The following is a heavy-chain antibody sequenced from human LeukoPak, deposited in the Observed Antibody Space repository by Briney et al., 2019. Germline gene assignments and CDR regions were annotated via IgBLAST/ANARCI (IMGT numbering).Heavy chain of an antibody. Sequence: SETLSLTCAVYGGSSSGYYWSWIRQPPGKGLEWIGEINHSGSTNYNPSLKSRVTISVDTSKNQFSLKLSSVTAADTAVYYCARSRGARSYYYYYGMDVWGQGTTVTVSS. CDR1: GGSSSGYY. J-gene: IGHJ6*02. D-gene: IGHD3-10*01. V-gene: IGHV4-34*01. CDR3: ARSRGARSYYYYYGMDV. CDR2: INHSGST.